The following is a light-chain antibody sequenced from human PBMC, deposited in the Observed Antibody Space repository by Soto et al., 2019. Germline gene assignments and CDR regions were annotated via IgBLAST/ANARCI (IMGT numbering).Light chain of an antibody. CDR1: SSDIGSYDF. CDR3: SSYTSSSTLFYV. V-gene: IGLV2-14*01. J-gene: IGLJ1*01. CDR2: EVS. Sequence: QSALTQPASVSGSPGQAITISCAGTSSDIGSYDFVSWHQQHPGKAPKLMIYEVSNRPSGVSNRFSGSKSGNTASLTISGLQAEDEADYYCSSYTSSSTLFYVFGTGTKLTVL.